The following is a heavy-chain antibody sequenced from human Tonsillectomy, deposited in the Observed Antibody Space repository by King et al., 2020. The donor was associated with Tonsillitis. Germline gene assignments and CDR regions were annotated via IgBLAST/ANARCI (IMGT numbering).Heavy chain of an antibody. V-gene: IGHV3-30-3*01. J-gene: IGHJ4*02. CDR3: ARGRYYYDISGYFDY. Sequence: VQLVESGGGVVQPGRSLILSCAASGFTFSDYAMHWVRQAPGKGLEWVATISYDGSDKYYADSVKGRFTISRDNSKNTQFLQMNSLRAEDTAVFYCARGRYYYDISGYFDYWGQGTLVTVSS. D-gene: IGHD3-22*01. CDR2: ISYDGSDK. CDR1: GFTFSDYA.